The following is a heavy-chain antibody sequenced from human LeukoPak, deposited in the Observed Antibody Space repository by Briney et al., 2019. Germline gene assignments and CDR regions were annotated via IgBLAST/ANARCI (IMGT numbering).Heavy chain of an antibody. J-gene: IGHJ4*02. CDR2: VYYNGNT. CDR1: DVSINYYY. V-gene: IGHV4-59*01. CDR3: ARHYCTGDNCYYFDY. Sequence: SETLSLTCTVSDVSINYYYWSWIRQPPGKGLEWIGFVYYNGNTNYNPSLKSRVSLSVDTSKNQFSLRLNSVTAADTAVYYCARHYCTGDNCYYFDYWGQGTLVTVSS. D-gene: IGHD2-8*02.